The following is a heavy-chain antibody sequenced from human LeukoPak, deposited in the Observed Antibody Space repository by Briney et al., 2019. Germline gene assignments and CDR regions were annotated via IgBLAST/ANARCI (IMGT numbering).Heavy chain of an antibody. J-gene: IGHJ4*02. CDR1: GFTVNSNC. V-gene: IGHV3-66*01. CDR3: ATDSTTVPGRDY. D-gene: IGHD6-19*01. Sequence: PGGSLRLSCASSGFTVNSNCMTWVRQAPGKGLEWVSVIYSGGDTFYADSVKGRFTISRDNSKNTLYLQMNNLRAEDTAVYYCATDSTTVPGRDYWGQGALVTVSS. CDR2: IYSGGDT.